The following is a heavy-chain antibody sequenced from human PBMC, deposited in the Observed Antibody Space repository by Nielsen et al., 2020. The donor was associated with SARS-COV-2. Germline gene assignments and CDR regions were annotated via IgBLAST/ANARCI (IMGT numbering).Heavy chain of an antibody. CDR1: GYTFTSYA. J-gene: IGHJ6*02. D-gene: IGHD6-13*01. CDR3: ARHDSSSWYRDLPPYYGMDV. V-gene: IGHV7-4-1*02. CDR2: INTNTGNP. Sequence: ASVKVSCKASGYTFTSYAMNWVRQAPGQGLEWMGWINTNTGNPTYAQGFTGRFVFSLDTSVSTAYLQISSLKASDTAMYYCARHDSSSWYRDLPPYYGMDVWGQGTTVTVSS.